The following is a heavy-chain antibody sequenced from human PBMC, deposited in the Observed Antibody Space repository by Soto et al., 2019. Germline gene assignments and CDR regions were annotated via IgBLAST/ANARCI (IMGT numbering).Heavy chain of an antibody. CDR3: ARVRGSGSSGDYYYYGMDV. CDR2: IIPIFGTA. Sequence: SVKVSCKASGGTFSSYAISWVRQAPGQGLEWMGGIIPIFGTANYAQKFQGRVTITADESTSTAYMELSSLRSEDTAVYYCARVRGSGSSGDYYYYGMDVWGQGTTVTVSS. J-gene: IGHJ6*02. CDR1: GGTFSSYA. D-gene: IGHD3-10*01. V-gene: IGHV1-69*13.